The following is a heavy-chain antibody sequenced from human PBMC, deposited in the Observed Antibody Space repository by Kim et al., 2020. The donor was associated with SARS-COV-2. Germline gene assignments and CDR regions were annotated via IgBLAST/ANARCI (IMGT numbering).Heavy chain of an antibody. J-gene: IGHJ5*02. D-gene: IGHD3-22*01. CDR3: ATAGLRVGWFDP. Sequence: YAQKFQGRVTMTEDTSTDTAYMELSSLRSEDTAVYYCATAGLRVGWFDPWGQGTLVTVSS. V-gene: IGHV1-24*01.